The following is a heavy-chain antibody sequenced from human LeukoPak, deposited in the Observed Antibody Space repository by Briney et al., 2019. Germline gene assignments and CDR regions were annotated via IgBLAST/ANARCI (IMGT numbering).Heavy chain of an antibody. CDR3: AKEGYDSTGYYPPDFDY. J-gene: IGHJ4*02. V-gene: IGHV3-23*01. CDR1: RFTFSSYA. D-gene: IGHD3-22*01. CDR2: ISGGGVST. Sequence: FSGASRFTFSSYAMHWARQAPGKGLEWVSGISGGGVSTNYADSVKGRFTISRDNSKNTLYLQMNSLRAEDTAVYYCAKEGYDSTGYYPPDFDYWGQGTLVTVSS.